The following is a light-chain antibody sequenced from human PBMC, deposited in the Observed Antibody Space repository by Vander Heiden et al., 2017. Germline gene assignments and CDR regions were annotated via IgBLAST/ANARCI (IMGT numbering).Light chain of an antibody. Sequence: EIVVTQAPDFQSVTPKEKVTITCRASQSIGSSLHWYQQNPDQSPKLLIKYASQSCSPVPSRFSGTGSGTDFTLTINSLEAEAAATYYCHRSSTLAHTFGQGTKLEIK. CDR2: YAS. V-gene: IGKV6-21*01. J-gene: IGKJ2*01. CDR1: QSIGSS. CDR3: HRSSTLAHT.